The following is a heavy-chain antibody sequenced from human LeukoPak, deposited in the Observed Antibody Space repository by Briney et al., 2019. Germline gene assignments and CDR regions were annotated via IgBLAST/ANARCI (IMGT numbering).Heavy chain of an antibody. V-gene: IGHV3-30*04. CDR2: ISYDGRSK. J-gene: IGHJ6*03. D-gene: IGHD1-14*01. CDR1: GFTFNNYA. Sequence: GGSLRLFCASSGFTFNNYAMHWVRQAPGKGLELVALISYDGRSKYYADSVKGRFTISRDNSKNTLYLQMNSLRPEDTAVYYCARDPQFPDNYYYYMDVWGKGTTVTVSS. CDR3: ARDPQFPDNYYYYMDV.